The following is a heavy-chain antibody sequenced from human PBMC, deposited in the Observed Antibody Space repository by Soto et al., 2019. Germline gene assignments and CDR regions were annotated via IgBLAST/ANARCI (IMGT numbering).Heavy chain of an antibody. Sequence: GGSLRLSCAASGFTFSSYGMHWVRQAPGKGLEWVAVIWYDGSNKYYADSVKGRFTISRDNSKNTLYLQMNSLRAEDMAVYYCAREREYSSAWYLGDSQPWRHGTLGTVSS. CDR1: GFTFSSYG. D-gene: IGHD6-19*01. V-gene: IGHV3-33*01. CDR3: AREREYSSAWYLGDSQP. CDR2: IWYDGSNK. J-gene: IGHJ1*01.